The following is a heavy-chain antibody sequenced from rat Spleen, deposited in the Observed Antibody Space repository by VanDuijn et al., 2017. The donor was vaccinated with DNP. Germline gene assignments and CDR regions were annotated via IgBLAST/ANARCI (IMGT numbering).Heavy chain of an antibody. CDR1: GFTFSSFP. CDR3: VRWYNSGYYFDY. D-gene: IGHD4-3*01. CDR2: IAYDGGIT. V-gene: IGHV5-46*01. Sequence: EVQLVESGGGLVQPGRSMKLSCAASGFTFSSFPMAWVRQAPTKGLEWVAYIAYDGGITYYGDSVKGRFTISRDNAKSTLYLQMNSLRSEDMATYYCVRWYNSGYYFDYWGQGVMVTVSS. J-gene: IGHJ2*01.